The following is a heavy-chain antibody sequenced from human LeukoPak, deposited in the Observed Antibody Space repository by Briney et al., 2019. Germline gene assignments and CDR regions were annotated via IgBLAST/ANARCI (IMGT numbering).Heavy chain of an antibody. Sequence: GGSLRLSCEASGFTFRTYGMHWVRQAPAKGLEWVAGIWYDGSNENYADSVKGRFTIARDNSKNTLYLQMNSLRAEDTAVYYCASASSHRIAAGGDFWGQGTLVTVSS. CDR2: IWYDGSNE. J-gene: IGHJ4*02. CDR3: ASASSHRIAAGGDF. D-gene: IGHD6-13*01. V-gene: IGHV3-33*01. CDR1: GFTFRTYG.